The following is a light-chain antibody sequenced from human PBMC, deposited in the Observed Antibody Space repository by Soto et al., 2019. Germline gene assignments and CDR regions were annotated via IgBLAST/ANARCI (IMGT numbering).Light chain of an antibody. CDR3: QHYGGMWT. CDR2: AAS. V-gene: IGKV1-17*01. CDR1: QGIRND. J-gene: IGKJ1*01. Sequence: DIQMTQSPSSLSASVGDRATIPCRSSQGIRNDLGWYQQKPGKAPKRLIYAASSLQSGVPSRFSGSGSGTEFILTISSLQPDDFASYCCQHYGGMWTFGQGTKVDIK.